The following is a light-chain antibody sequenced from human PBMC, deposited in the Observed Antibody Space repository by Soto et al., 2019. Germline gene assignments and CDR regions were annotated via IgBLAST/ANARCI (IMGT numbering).Light chain of an antibody. CDR2: GAS. CDR1: QGVAGD. J-gene: IGKJ5*01. V-gene: IGKV1D-12*01. Sequence: DVQGTQSPSSLSPSLGDRLTITCRAGQGVAGDLAWYQHKPGRTPELLIHGASRLQSGVPARFSGSGSGTDFTLSINSLQPEDFATYYCQQAYSFPITFGQRTRLEI. CDR3: QQAYSFPIT.